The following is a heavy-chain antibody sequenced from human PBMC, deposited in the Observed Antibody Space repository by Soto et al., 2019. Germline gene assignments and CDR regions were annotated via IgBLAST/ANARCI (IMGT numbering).Heavy chain of an antibody. CDR3: ARPRAYYYYYGMDV. Sequence: QVQLVESGGGVVQPGRSLRLSCAASGFTFSSYGMHWVRQAPGKGLEWVAVISYDGSNKYYADSVKGRFTISRDNSKNTLYLQMNSLRAEDTAVDYCARPRAYYYYYGMDVWGQGTTVTVSS. CDR1: GFTFSSYG. J-gene: IGHJ6*02. CDR2: ISYDGSNK. V-gene: IGHV3-30*03.